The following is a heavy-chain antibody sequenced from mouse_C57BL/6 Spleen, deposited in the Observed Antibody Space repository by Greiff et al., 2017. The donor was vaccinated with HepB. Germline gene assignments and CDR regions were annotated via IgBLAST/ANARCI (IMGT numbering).Heavy chain of an antibody. Sequence: EVKLVESGGGLVQPGGSLKLSCAASGFTFSDYYMYWVRQTPEKRLEWVAYISNGGGSTYYPDTVKGRFTISRDNAKNTLYLQMSRLKSEDTAMYYCARQSYYGSSYGYFDVWGTGTTVTVSS. CDR2: ISNGGGST. D-gene: IGHD1-1*01. V-gene: IGHV5-12*01. CDR3: ARQSYYGSSYGYFDV. CDR1: GFTFSDYY. J-gene: IGHJ1*03.